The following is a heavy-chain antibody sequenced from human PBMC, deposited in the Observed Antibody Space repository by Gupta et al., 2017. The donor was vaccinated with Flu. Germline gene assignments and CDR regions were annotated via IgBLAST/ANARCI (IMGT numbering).Heavy chain of an antibody. CDR2: IKRKTDVGTT. J-gene: IGHJ4*02. V-gene: IGHV3-15*01. Sequence: EVRLVESGGGLVKPGGSLRLSCVASGFTFNNAWMNWVRQAPGKGLEWVGRIKRKTDVGTTDYAAPVKGRFSISRDDSKNTLYLQMDSLQTEDTAVYYCSTVGGRSSTSRHYWGQGTQVTVSS. CDR3: STVGGRSSTSRHY. D-gene: IGHD2-2*01. CDR1: GFTFNNAW.